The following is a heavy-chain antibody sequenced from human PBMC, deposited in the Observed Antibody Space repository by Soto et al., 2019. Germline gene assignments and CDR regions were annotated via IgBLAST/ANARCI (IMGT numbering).Heavy chain of an antibody. CDR3: AKHDYGGNFPYYYGMDV. CDR1: GFTFSSYW. V-gene: IGHV3-7*03. CDR2: IKQDGSEK. Sequence: SLSCAASGFTFSSYWISWVRQAPGKGLEWVANIKQDGSEKYYVDSVKGRFTISRDNAKNSLYLQMNSLSAEDTAVYYCAKHDYGGNFPYYYGMDVWGQGTTVTVSS. D-gene: IGHD4-17*01. J-gene: IGHJ6*02.